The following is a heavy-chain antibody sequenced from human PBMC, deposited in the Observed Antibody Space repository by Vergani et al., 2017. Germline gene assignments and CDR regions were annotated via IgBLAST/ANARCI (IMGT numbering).Heavy chain of an antibody. D-gene: IGHD3-22*01. V-gene: IGHV5-51*01. CDR3: ARLYGRDSSGSKYFDY. Sequence: EVQLVQSGAEVKKTGESLKISCQISGYSFTNYWIGWVRQMPGKGLEWMGIIHPADSDTRYSPSFQGQVTNSVDKSISTAYLQRSSLRASDSDMYYCARLYGRDSSGSKYFDYWGQGTLVTVSS. CDR1: GYSFTNYW. CDR2: IHPADSDT. J-gene: IGHJ4*02.